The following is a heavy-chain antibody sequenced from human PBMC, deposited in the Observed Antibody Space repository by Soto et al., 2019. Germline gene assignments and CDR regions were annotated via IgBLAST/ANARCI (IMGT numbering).Heavy chain of an antibody. D-gene: IGHD3-16*01. CDR2: VGSGGST. Sequence: DVQLLESGGGLVQRGGSLRLSCAASGFTFSTYGMTWVRQAPGKGLEWVSYVGSGGSTYYADSVKGRLTISRDNSKNTLYLQMNSLRAEDTSLYYFLKFRGRAYHYYYMDVWGNGTTVTVSS. CDR1: GFTFSTYG. CDR3: LKFRGRAYHYYYMDV. J-gene: IGHJ6*03. V-gene: IGHV3-23*01.